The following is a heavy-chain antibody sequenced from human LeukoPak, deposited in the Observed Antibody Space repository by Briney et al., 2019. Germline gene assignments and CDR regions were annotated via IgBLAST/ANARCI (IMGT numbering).Heavy chain of an antibody. CDR1: GFTFSFYW. J-gene: IGHJ4*02. Sequence: GGSLRLSCAASGFTFSFYWMSWVRQAPGKGLEWVANMNRDGSEINYVDSVRGRFTISRDNAKNSLYLQMNSLRAEDTAVYFCARDLGFSTFDNWGQGTLVTVSS. V-gene: IGHV3-7*01. D-gene: IGHD2/OR15-2a*01. CDR3: ARDLGFSTFDN. CDR2: MNRDGSEI.